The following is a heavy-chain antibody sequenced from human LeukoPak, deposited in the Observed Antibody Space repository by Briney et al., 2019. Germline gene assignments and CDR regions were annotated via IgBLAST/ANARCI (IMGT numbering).Heavy chain of an antibody. D-gene: IGHD6-19*01. Sequence: GGSLRLSCAASGFTFSSYSMNWVRQAPGKGLEGGSSISSSSSYIYYADSVTGRFTISRDNAKSALYLQMNSLRAEVTAVYYCARVTGIAVAGPFDYWGQGTLVTVSS. J-gene: IGHJ4*02. CDR3: ARVTGIAVAGPFDY. V-gene: IGHV3-21*01. CDR1: GFTFSSYS. CDR2: ISSSSSYI.